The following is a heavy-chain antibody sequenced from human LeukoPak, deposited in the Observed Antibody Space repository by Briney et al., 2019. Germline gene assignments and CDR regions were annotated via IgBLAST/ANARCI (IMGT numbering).Heavy chain of an antibody. D-gene: IGHD1-7*01. J-gene: IGHJ4*02. CDR3: AKPNWNYISDYSDY. Sequence: GGSLRLSCAASGFTFSTYAMSWVRQAPGKELEWVSLISDGGGDTYYADSVKGRFTISRDNSKNTLYLQMNSLRADDSAVYYCAKPNWNYISDYSDYWGQGTLVTVSS. CDR1: GFTFSTYA. V-gene: IGHV3-23*01. CDR2: ISDGGGDT.